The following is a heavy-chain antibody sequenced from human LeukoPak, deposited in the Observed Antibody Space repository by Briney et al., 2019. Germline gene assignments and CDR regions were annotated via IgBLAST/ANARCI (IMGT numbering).Heavy chain of an antibody. Sequence: PSETLSLTCTVSGGSISSSSHYWGWIRQPPGKGLEWIGNIYYSGSTYYNPSLKSRVTISVDTSKNQFSLKLSSVTAADTAVYYCARRDSSGSHDYWGQGTLVTVSS. D-gene: IGHD3-22*01. V-gene: IGHV4-39*01. CDR3: ARRDSSGSHDY. CDR1: GGSISSSSHY. J-gene: IGHJ4*02. CDR2: IYYSGST.